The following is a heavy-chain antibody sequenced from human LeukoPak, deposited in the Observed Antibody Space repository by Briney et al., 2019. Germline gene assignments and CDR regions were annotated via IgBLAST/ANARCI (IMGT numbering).Heavy chain of an antibody. D-gene: IGHD4-11*01. J-gene: IGHJ4*02. CDR1: GYTFTSYH. CDR3: ATDNLHNFDY. CDR2: INLSGGST. V-gene: IGHV1-46*01. Sequence: ASVKVSCKASGYTFTSYHMHWVRQAPGQGLEWMGKINLSGGSTTYAQKFQGRVTMTRDTSTSTVYMELSSLRSEDTAVYYCATDNLHNFDYWGQGTLVTVSS.